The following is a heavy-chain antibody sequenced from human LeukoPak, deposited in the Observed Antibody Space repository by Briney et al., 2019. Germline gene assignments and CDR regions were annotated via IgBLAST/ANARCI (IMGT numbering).Heavy chain of an antibody. Sequence: PGGSLRLSCAASGFTFSSYAMSWVRQAPGKGLEWVSAISGSGGSTYYADSVKGRFTISRDNSKNTLYLQMNSLRAEDTAVYYCAKAANYYDSSGYSVDYFDYWGQGTLVTVSS. D-gene: IGHD3-22*01. V-gene: IGHV3-23*01. CDR1: GFTFSSYA. CDR3: AKAANYYDSSGYSVDYFDY. J-gene: IGHJ4*02. CDR2: ISGSGGST.